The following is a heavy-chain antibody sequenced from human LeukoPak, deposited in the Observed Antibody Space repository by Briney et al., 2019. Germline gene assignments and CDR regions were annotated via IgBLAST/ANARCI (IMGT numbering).Heavy chain of an antibody. D-gene: IGHD1-7*01. CDR3: ARIITGTTTAFDI. Sequence: KSSETLSLTCSVSGGSIRGYYWTWIRQPAGKGLEWIGRVYTSGSTHYNPPLKTRLTMSLDTSKNQFSLKLSSVTAADTAMYYCARIITGTTTAFDIWGQGTMVTVSS. V-gene: IGHV4-4*07. CDR2: VYTSGST. CDR1: GGSIRGYY. J-gene: IGHJ3*02.